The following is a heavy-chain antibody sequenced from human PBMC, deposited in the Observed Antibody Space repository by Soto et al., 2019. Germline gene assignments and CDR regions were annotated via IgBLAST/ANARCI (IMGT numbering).Heavy chain of an antibody. Sequence: SETLSLTCTVSGGSISSYYWSWIRQPPGKGLEWIGYIYYSGSTNYNPSLKSRVTISVDTSKNQFSLKLSSVTAADTAVYYCARVRSLITFGGVIATYFDYWGQGTLVTVSS. CDR1: GGSISSYY. V-gene: IGHV4-59*01. J-gene: IGHJ4*02. D-gene: IGHD3-16*02. CDR2: IYYSGST. CDR3: ARVRSLITFGGVIATYFDY.